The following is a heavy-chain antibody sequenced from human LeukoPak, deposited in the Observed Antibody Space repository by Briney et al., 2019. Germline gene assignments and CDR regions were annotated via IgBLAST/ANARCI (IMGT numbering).Heavy chain of an antibody. J-gene: IGHJ4*02. V-gene: IGHV3-33*01. CDR1: GFTFSSYG. D-gene: IGHD2-21*02. CDR3: ARGGGVVATAVYFDY. Sequence: PGGSLRLSCAASGFTFSSYGMHWVRQAPGKGLEWVAVIWYDGSNKYYADSVKGRFTISRDNSKNTLYLQMNSLRAEDTAVYYCARGGGVVATAVYFDYWGQGTLVTVSS. CDR2: IWYDGSNK.